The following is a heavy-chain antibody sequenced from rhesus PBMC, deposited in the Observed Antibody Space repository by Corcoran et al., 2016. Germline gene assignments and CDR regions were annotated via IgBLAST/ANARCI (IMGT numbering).Heavy chain of an antibody. CDR1: GYTFTDTY. CDR2: VEPEDGEA. V-gene: IGHV1-111*02. CDR3: ARGEIQNYYFDY. D-gene: IGHD1-44*01. J-gene: IGHJ4*01. Sequence: EVQLVQSGAEVKTPGATVKISCKASGYTFTDTYLTWVRQAAGKRLEWMGGVEPEDGEADYAQKFQARVTITADISTDTAYMELSSLRSEDTAVYYCARGEIQNYYFDYWGQGVLVTVSS.